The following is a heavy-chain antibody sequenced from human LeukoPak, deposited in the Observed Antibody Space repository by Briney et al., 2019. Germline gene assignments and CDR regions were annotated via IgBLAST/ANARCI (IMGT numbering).Heavy chain of an antibody. V-gene: IGHV3-30*04. J-gene: IGHJ4*02. Sequence: GGSLRLSCAASGFTFSSYAMHWVRQAPGKGLEWVAVISYDGSIKYYADSVKGRFTISRDNSKNTLYLQMNSLRAEDTAVYYCAKDSQPYDYVWGSYRRTAYYFDYWGQGTLVTVSS. D-gene: IGHD3-16*02. CDR1: GFTFSSYA. CDR3: AKDSQPYDYVWGSYRRTAYYFDY. CDR2: ISYDGSIK.